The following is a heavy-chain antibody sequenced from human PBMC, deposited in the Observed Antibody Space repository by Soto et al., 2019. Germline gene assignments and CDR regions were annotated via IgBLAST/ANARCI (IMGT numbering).Heavy chain of an antibody. Sequence: PSETLSLTCAVYGGSFSGYYWSWIRQPPGKGLEWIGEINHSGSTNYNPSLKSRVTISVDTSKNQFSLKLSSVTAADTAVYYCARGRRQGYYGSGSYFQFDPWGQGTLVTVSS. J-gene: IGHJ5*02. D-gene: IGHD3-10*01. CDR2: INHSGST. V-gene: IGHV4-34*01. CDR3: ARGRRQGYYGSGSYFQFDP. CDR1: GGSFSGYY.